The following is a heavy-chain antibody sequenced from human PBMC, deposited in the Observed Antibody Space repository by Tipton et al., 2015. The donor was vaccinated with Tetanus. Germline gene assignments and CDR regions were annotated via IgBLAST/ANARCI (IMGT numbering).Heavy chain of an antibody. V-gene: IGHV3-30*03. D-gene: IGHD2-15*01. Sequence: SLRLSCAASGFTFSSYGMHWVRQAPGKGLEWVAVISYDGSNKYYADSVKGRFTISRDNSKNTLYLQMNSLRAEDTAVYYCASDRCSGGSWCLDYWGQGPLAAVSS. CDR2: ISYDGSNK. J-gene: IGHJ4*02. CDR3: ASDRCSGGSWCLDY. CDR1: GFTFSSYG.